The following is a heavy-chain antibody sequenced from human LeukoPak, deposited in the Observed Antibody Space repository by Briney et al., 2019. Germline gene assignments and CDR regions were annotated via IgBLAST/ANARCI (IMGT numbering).Heavy chain of an antibody. Sequence: GSLRLSCAASGFTFTDYAMSWVRQVRGKGLEWVSTISSSGHSTYYADSVKGRFTTSRDSSKNTLYLQMNSLRAEDSAIYYCAKRVSYSSGSHFDYWGQGTLVTVSS. CDR2: ISSSGHST. J-gene: IGHJ4*02. D-gene: IGHD3-10*01. CDR1: GFTFTDYA. V-gene: IGHV3-23*01. CDR3: AKRVSYSSGSHFDY.